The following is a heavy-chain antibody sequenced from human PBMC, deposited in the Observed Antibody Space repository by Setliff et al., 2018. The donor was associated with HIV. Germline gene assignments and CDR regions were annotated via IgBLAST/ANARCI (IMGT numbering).Heavy chain of an antibody. CDR3: ASIELAAMVPVDY. V-gene: IGHV3-21*06. CDR2: ISHSSSKI. D-gene: IGHD5-18*01. Sequence: GGSLRLSCVASGFSFSDYSMNWVRRAPGKGLEWLASISHSSSKIFYADSVRGRFYISRDNAENSLFLEMNSLRAEDTAVYYCASIELAAMVPVDYWGQGTLVTVSS. CDR1: GFSFSDYS. J-gene: IGHJ4*02.